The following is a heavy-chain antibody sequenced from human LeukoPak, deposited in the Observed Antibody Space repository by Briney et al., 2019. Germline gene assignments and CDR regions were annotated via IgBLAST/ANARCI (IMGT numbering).Heavy chain of an antibody. CDR3: ARANHYSSSWRNHYYGMDV. J-gene: IGHJ6*02. CDR2: ISAYNGNT. D-gene: IGHD6-13*01. CDR1: GYTFTSYG. Sequence: ASVKVSCKASGYTFTSYGISWVRQAPGQGLEWMGWISAYNGNTNYAQKLQGRVTMTTDTSTSTAYMELRSLRSDDTAVYYCARANHYSSSWRNHYYGMDVWGQGTTVTVSS. V-gene: IGHV1-18*01.